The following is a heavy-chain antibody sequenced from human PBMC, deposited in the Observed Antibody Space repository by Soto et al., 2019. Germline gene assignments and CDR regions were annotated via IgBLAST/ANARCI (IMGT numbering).Heavy chain of an antibody. J-gene: IGHJ4*02. CDR2: FDPEDGET. CDR1: GYTLTELS. Sequence: ASVKVSYKVSGYTLTELSLHWVRQAPGKGLEWMGGFDPEDGETIYAQKFQGRVTMTEDTSTDTAYMELSSLRSEDTAVYYCATDKRRITMVRGVITPFDYWGQGTLVTVSS. CDR3: ATDKRRITMVRGVITPFDY. V-gene: IGHV1-24*01. D-gene: IGHD3-10*01.